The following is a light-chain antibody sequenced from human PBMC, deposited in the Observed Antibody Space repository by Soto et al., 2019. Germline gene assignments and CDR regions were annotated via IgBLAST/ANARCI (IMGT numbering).Light chain of an antibody. CDR3: QQYGRSTWT. J-gene: IGKJ1*01. CDR1: QSVSSSY. Sequence: EIGLTQSPGTLSLSPGERATLSCRASQSVSSSYLAWYQQKPGQAPRLLIYGASSRATGIPDRFSGSGPGTDFTLTISRLEPEDFAVYYCQQYGRSTWTFG. CDR2: GAS. V-gene: IGKV3-20*01.